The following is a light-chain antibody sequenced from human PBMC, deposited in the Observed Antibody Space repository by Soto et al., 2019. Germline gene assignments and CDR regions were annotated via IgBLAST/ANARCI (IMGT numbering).Light chain of an antibody. CDR1: QRVSRC. CDR3: QGRISWIWT. CDR2: DSS. Sequence: IVWTQSPAAMGLSPWQSATLSCRASQRVSRCFACYQHKAGQPPRLRIYDSSTRAAGIAARFSETESGTDFTLRISSLQPEEFAVYDCQGRISWIWTLGQGTTV. J-gene: IGKJ1*01. V-gene: IGKV3-11*01.